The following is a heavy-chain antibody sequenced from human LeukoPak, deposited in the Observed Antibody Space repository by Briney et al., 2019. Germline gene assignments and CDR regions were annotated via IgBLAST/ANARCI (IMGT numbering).Heavy chain of an antibody. CDR1: GFTFSSYA. V-gene: IGHV3-23*01. Sequence: GGSLRLSCAASGFTFSSYAMSWVRQAPGKGLEWVSAISGSGGSTYYADSVKGRFTISRDNSKNTLYLQMNSLRAEDTAVYYCAITSHYSPYYFDYWGQGTLVTVPS. CDR3: AITSHYSPYYFDY. D-gene: IGHD2-15*01. CDR2: ISGSGGST. J-gene: IGHJ4*02.